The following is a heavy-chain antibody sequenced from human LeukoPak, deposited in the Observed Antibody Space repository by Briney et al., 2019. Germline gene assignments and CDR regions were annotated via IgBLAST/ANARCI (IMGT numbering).Heavy chain of an antibody. CDR2: IYYSGST. CDR3: ARDRILRKYYYDSSGYPRNAFDS. CDR1: GGSISSYY. V-gene: IGHV4-59*01. J-gene: IGHJ3*02. Sequence: PSETLSLTCTVSGGSISSYYWSWIRQPPGKGLEWIGYIYYSGSTNYNPSLKSRVTISVDTSKNQFSLKLSSVTAADTAVYSCARDRILRKYYYDSSGYPRNAFDSWGQGTMVTVSS. D-gene: IGHD3-22*01.